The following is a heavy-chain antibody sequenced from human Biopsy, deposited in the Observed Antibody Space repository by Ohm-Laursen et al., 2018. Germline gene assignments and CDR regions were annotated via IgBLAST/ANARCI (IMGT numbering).Heavy chain of an antibody. V-gene: IGHV1-8*01. Sequence: ASVKVSCKTSGYTFTSYDINWVRQATGQGPEWMGWMNPNSGNTDYAQKFQGRVTMTRNTSISTAYMELNSLRSEDTAVYYCARGSFWFGGNYYYYGMDVWGQGTTVTVSS. D-gene: IGHD3-10*01. CDR1: GYTFTSYD. CDR2: MNPNSGNT. CDR3: ARGSFWFGGNYYYYGMDV. J-gene: IGHJ6*02.